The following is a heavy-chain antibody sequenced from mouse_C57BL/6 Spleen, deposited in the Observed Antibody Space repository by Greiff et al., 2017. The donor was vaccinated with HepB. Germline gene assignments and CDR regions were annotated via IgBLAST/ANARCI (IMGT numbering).Heavy chain of an antibody. CDR2: IYPGSGST. CDR1: GYTFTSYW. CDR3: ARGDGYYAMDY. J-gene: IGHJ4*01. Sequence: QVQLQQPGAELVKPGASVKMSCKASGYTFTSYWLTWVKQRPGHGLEWIGDIYPGSGSTNYNEKFKSKATLTVDKSSSTAYMQLSSLTSEDSAVYYWARGDGYYAMDYWGQGTSVTVSS. D-gene: IGHD3-3*01. V-gene: IGHV1-55*01.